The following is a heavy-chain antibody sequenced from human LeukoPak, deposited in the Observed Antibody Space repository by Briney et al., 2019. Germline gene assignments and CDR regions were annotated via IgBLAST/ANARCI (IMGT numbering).Heavy chain of an antibody. Sequence: SETLSLTCAVYGGSFSGYYWSWIRQPPGEGLEWIGEINHSGGTNYNPSLKSRVTISVDTSKNQFSLKLSSVTAADTAVYYCAYSTYYDFWSGYNGRTHGAFDIWGQGTMVTVSS. D-gene: IGHD3-3*01. CDR1: GGSFSGYY. CDR3: AYSTYYDFWSGYNGRTHGAFDI. CDR2: INHSGGT. V-gene: IGHV4-34*01. J-gene: IGHJ3*02.